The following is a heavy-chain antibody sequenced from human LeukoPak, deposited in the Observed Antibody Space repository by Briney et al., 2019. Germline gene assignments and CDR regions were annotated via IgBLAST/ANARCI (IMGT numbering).Heavy chain of an antibody. J-gene: IGHJ4*02. CDR3: ARVSIVGAFDY. D-gene: IGHD1-26*01. CDR2: IYYSGST. V-gene: IGHV4-59*01. Sequence: SETLSLTCTVSGGSISSYYWSGIRQPPGKGLEWIGYIYYSGSTNYNPSLKSRVTISVDTSKNQFSLKLSSVTAADTAVYYCARVSIVGAFDYWGQGTLVTVSS. CDR1: GGSISSYY.